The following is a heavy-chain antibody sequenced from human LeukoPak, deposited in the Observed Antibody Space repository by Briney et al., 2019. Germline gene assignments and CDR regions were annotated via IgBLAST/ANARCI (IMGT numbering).Heavy chain of an antibody. CDR2: IYSTGNT. V-gene: IGHV4-30-4*01. CDR1: GGSISSGDRY. D-gene: IGHD5-18*01. CDR3: ARDSYSYGYGGFDY. J-gene: IGHJ4*02. Sequence: SQTLSLTCTVSGGSISSGDRYWSWIRQSPGKGLEWIGYIYSTGNTYYNPSLKSRVIISVDTSKNQFSLELNSVTAADTAVYNCARDSYSYGYGGFDYWGQGILVTVSS.